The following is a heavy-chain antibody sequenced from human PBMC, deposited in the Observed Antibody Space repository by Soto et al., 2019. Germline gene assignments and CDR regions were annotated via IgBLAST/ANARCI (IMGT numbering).Heavy chain of an antibody. CDR2: IIPIFGTA. V-gene: IGHV1-69*12. CDR1: GGTFSSYA. D-gene: IGHD3-3*01. CDR3: ASRPKPSGTVKGFLVY. Sequence: QVQLVQSGAEVKKPGSSVKVSCKASGGTFSSYAISWVRQAPGQGLEWMGGIIPIFGTATYAQKFQGRVTITADESTSTAYMELSSLRSEDTAVYYCASRPKPSGTVKGFLVYWGQGTLVTVSS. J-gene: IGHJ4*02.